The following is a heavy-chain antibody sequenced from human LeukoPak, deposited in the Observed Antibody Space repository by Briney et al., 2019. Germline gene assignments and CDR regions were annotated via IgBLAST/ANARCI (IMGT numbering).Heavy chain of an antibody. D-gene: IGHD1-26*01. CDR1: GGSISSYY. Sequence: SETLSLTCTVSGGSISSYYWSWIRQPPGKGLEWIGYIYYSGSTNYNPSLKSRVTISVDTSKNQFSLKLSSVTAADTAVYYCARSYSGSYYHGYDYWGQGTLVTVSS. CDR2: IYYSGST. V-gene: IGHV4-59*01. J-gene: IGHJ4*02. CDR3: ARSYSGSYYHGYDY.